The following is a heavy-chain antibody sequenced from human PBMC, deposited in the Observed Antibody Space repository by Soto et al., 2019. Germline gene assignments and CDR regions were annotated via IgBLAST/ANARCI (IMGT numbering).Heavy chain of an antibody. Sequence: SVKVSCKASGGTFSSYAISWVRQAPGQGLEWMGGIIPIFGTANYAQKFQGRVTITADESTSTAYMELSSLRSEDTAVYYCARDYDYYDSSGPITHAFDIWGQGTMVTVSS. CDR3: ARDYDYYDSSGPITHAFDI. V-gene: IGHV1-69*13. CDR1: GGTFSSYA. J-gene: IGHJ3*02. D-gene: IGHD3-22*01. CDR2: IIPIFGTA.